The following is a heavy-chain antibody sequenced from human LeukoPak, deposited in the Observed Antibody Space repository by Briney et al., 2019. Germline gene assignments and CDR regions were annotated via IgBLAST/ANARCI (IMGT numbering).Heavy chain of an antibody. J-gene: IGHJ4*02. CDR1: GGSISSYY. CDR2: IYYSGST. V-gene: IGHV4-59*01. CDR3: ARVTGYRIEDYFDY. D-gene: IGHD6-13*01. Sequence: SETLSLTCTVSGGSISSYYWSWIRQPPGKGLEWIGYIYYSGSTNYNPSLRSRVTISVETSKNEFSLKLRSVTPADTAVYYCARVTGYRIEDYFDYWGQGTLVTVSS.